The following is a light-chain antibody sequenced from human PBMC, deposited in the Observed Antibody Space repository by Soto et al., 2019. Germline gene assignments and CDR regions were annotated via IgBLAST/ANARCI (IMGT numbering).Light chain of an antibody. Sequence: DIQMTQSPSTLSGSVGDRVTITCRASQTISGWLAWYQQRPGKAPNLLIFDASTRATGVPARFSGSGSGTEFTLTITSLQSEDFAVYCCQQYNNWPLTFGPGTRLEIK. CDR2: DAS. CDR1: QTISGW. CDR3: QQYNNWPLT. J-gene: IGKJ5*01. V-gene: IGKV1-5*01.